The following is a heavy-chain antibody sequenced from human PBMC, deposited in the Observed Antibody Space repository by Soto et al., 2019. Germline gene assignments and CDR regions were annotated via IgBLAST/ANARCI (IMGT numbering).Heavy chain of an antibody. CDR3: AREWGWLRPYDY. Sequence: GGSLRLSCAASGFTFSSYGMHWVRQAPGKGLEWVAVIWYDGSNKYYADSVKGRFTISRDNSKNTLYLQMNSLRAEDTAVYYCAREWGWLRPYDYWGQGTLVTVSS. CDR1: GFTFSSYG. D-gene: IGHD5-12*01. CDR2: IWYDGSNK. V-gene: IGHV3-33*01. J-gene: IGHJ4*02.